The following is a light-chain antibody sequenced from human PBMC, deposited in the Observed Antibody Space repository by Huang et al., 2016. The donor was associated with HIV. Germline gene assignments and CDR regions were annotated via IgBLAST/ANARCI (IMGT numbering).Light chain of an antibody. CDR3: QQSYGTLIT. Sequence: IQMTQSPSSLSASVGDRVTITCRASQSLDGYLNWYQQKPGKAPKLLISRASTLHTGVPPRCSGSGSGADYTLIINNVQPDDFATYFCQQSYGTLITFGQGSRLDTK. J-gene: IGKJ5*01. CDR2: RAS. CDR1: QSLDGY. V-gene: IGKV1-39*01.